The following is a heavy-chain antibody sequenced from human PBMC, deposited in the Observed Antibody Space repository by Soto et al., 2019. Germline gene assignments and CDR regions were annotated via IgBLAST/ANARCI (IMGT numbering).Heavy chain of an antibody. Sequence: QVQLQESGPGLVKPSQTLSLTCTVSGGSISSGGYYWSWIRQHPGKGLEWIGYIYYSGSTYYNPSLKSRVTISVDTSKKQFSLKLSSVTAADTAVYYCARDGLPPRWLGYYFDYWGQGTLVTVSS. V-gene: IGHV4-31*03. D-gene: IGHD6-19*01. CDR3: ARDGLPPRWLGYYFDY. J-gene: IGHJ4*02. CDR1: GGSISSGGYY. CDR2: IYYSGST.